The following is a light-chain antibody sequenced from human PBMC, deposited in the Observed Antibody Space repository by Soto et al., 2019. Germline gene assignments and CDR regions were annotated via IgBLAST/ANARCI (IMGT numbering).Light chain of an antibody. CDR3: QQYNLWPPGT. J-gene: IGKJ1*01. V-gene: IGKV3-15*01. Sequence: DIVMTQSPATLSVSPGERATLSCRASQSVSSNLAWYQQKPGQAPRLLIYGASTRATGIPARFSGSGSGTEFTLTISSLQSEDFAVYYCQQYNLWPPGTFGQGTKVEIK. CDR1: QSVSSN. CDR2: GAS.